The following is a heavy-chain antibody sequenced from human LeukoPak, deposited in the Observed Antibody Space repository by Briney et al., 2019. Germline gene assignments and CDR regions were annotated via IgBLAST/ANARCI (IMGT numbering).Heavy chain of an antibody. CDR1: GGTFSSYA. CDR3: ARDRKDYYDSSGYQNHPFAFDY. D-gene: IGHD3-22*01. V-gene: IGHV1-69*13. Sequence: ASVKVSCKASGGTFSSYAISWVRQAPGQGLEWMGGIIPIFGTANYAQKFQGRVTITADESTSTAYMELSSLRSEDTAAYYCARDRKDYYDSSGYQNHPFAFDYWGQGTLVTVSS. CDR2: IIPIFGTA. J-gene: IGHJ4*02.